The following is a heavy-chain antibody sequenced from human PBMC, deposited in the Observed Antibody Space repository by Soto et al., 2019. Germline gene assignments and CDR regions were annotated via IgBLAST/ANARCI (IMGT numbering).Heavy chain of an antibody. Sequence: SETLSLTCTVSGGSISSSSYYWGWIRQPPGKGLEWIGSIYYSGSTYYNPSLKSRVTISVDTSKNQFSLKLSSVTAADTAVYYCARGIRIAAAGTPFDYWGQGTLVTVS. V-gene: IGHV4-39*01. CDR1: GGSISSSSYY. CDR3: ARGIRIAAAGTPFDY. CDR2: IYYSGST. J-gene: IGHJ4*02. D-gene: IGHD6-13*01.